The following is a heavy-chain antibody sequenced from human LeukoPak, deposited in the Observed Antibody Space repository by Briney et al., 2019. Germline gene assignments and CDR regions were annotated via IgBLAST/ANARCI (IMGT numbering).Heavy chain of an antibody. D-gene: IGHD1-26*01. J-gene: IGHJ4*02. V-gene: IGHV3-23*01. CDR3: AKIKAVGAPKYYFDY. CDR1: GFTFSSYA. Sequence: GGSLRLSCAASGFTFSSYAMSWVRQAPGKGLEWVSAISGSGGSTYYADSVKGRLTISRDNSKNTLYLQMNSLRSEDTAVYYCAKIKAVGAPKYYFDYWGQGTLVTVSS. CDR2: ISGSGGST.